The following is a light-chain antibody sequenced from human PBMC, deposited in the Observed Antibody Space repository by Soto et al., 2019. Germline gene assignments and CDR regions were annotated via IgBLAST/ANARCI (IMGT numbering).Light chain of an antibody. CDR1: ESIARH. CDR2: AAS. Sequence: DIQMTQSPSSLSASVGDRVTITCRASESIARHLNWYQQKPGKAPKLLIYAASSLQNGVPSRFRGGGSGTDFTLTISNLQPEDFVTYYCQQSYSALSITFGQGTRLEMK. J-gene: IGKJ5*01. CDR3: QQSYSALSIT. V-gene: IGKV1-39*01.